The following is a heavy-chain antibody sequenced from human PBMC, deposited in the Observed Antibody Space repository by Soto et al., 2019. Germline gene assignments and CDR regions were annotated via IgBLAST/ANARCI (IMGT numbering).Heavy chain of an antibody. J-gene: IGHJ5*02. CDR3: AKETDIVVVPAAPGWFDP. D-gene: IGHD2-2*01. V-gene: IGHV3-23*01. CDR1: GFTFSSYA. CDR2: ISGSGGST. Sequence: GGSLRLSCAASGFTFSSYAMSWVRQAPGKGLEWVSAISGSGGSTYYADSVKGRFTISRDNSKNTLYLQMNSLRAEDTAVYYCAKETDIVVVPAAPGWFDPWGQGTLVTVSS.